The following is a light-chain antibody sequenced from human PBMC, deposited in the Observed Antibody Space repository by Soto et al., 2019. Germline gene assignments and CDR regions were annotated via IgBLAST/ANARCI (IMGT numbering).Light chain of an antibody. CDR3: QQYNKWPPALT. CDR1: QSVSSN. V-gene: IGKV3-15*01. CDR2: GAS. Sequence: EIVMTQSPATLSVSPGERATLSCRASQSVSSNLAWYQQKPGQAPRLLIYGASTRATGIPARFSSSGSGTEFTLTISSLQSEDFAVYYCQQYNKWPPALTVGGGTKVDTK. J-gene: IGKJ4*01.